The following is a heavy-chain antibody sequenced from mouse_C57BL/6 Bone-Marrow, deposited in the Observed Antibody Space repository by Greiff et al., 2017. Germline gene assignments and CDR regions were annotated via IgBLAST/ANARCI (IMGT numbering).Heavy chain of an antibody. CDR1: GYTFTEYT. D-gene: IGHD1-1*01. CDR2: FYPGSGSI. CDR3: ARHEGPDYYGSSYWYFDV. J-gene: IGHJ1*03. Sequence: QVQLKQSGAELVKPGASVKLSCKASGYTFTEYTIHWVKQRSGQGLEWIGWFYPGSGSIKYNEKFKDKATLTADKSSSTVYMELSRLTSEDSAVYFCARHEGPDYYGSSYWYFDVWGTGTTVTVSS. V-gene: IGHV1-62-2*01.